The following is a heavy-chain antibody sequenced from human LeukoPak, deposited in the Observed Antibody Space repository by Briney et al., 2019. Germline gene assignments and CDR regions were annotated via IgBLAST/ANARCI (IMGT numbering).Heavy chain of an antibody. CDR1: GYTFTSTD. J-gene: IGHJ4*02. Sequence: ASVKVSCKASGYTFTSTDINWVRQASGQRLEWMGWMNPNSGNTGYAQKFQGRVTMTRNTSKSTAYMELSSLRSEDTAVYYCARTCTNGVCYEGADFDYWGQGTPVTVSS. V-gene: IGHV1-8*01. CDR3: ARTCTNGVCYEGADFDY. CDR2: MNPNSGNT. D-gene: IGHD2-8*01.